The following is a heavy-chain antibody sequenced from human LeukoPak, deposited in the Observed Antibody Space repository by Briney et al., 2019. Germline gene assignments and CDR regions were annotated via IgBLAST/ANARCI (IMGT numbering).Heavy chain of an antibody. CDR3: ARVRDNAFDI. V-gene: IGHV1-2*02. J-gene: IGHJ3*02. D-gene: IGHD2-15*01. CDR1: GYTFTGYY. Sequence: ASVTVSCKASGYTFTGYYMHWVRQAPGQGLEWMGWINGNSGGTNYAQKFQGRVTMTRDTSISTAYTEVSRVTSDDTAVYYCARVRDNAFDIWGQGTMVTVSS. CDR2: INGNSGGT.